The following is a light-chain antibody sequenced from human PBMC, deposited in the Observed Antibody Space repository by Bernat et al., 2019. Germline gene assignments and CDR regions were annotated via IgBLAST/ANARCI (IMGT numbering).Light chain of an antibody. V-gene: IGLV1-47*01. Sequence: QSVLTQPPSASGTPGQKVTISCSGSGSIIGIKYVSWYQQLPGTAPTLLIYANNQRPSGIPDRFLGFTSGTSASLGISGLQFEDEADYYCAAWDSSLSGCVFGRGTKLTVL. CDR2: ANN. J-gene: IGLJ3*02. CDR3: AAWDSSLSGCV. CDR1: GSIIGIKY.